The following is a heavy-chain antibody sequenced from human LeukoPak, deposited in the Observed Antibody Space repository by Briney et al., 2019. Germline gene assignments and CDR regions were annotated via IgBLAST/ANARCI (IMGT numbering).Heavy chain of an antibody. Sequence: SETLSLTCTVSGGSIISNYWSWIRQSAGTGLEWIGRIYGSGITDYNPSLKSRVTMSLDTSRKQFSLRLTSVTAADTAVYYFARLKFYDSTGYSPGYYMDVWGKGTTVSVFS. J-gene: IGHJ6*03. D-gene: IGHD3-22*01. CDR1: GGSIISNY. CDR2: IYGSGIT. CDR3: ARLKFYDSTGYSPGYYMDV. V-gene: IGHV4-4*07.